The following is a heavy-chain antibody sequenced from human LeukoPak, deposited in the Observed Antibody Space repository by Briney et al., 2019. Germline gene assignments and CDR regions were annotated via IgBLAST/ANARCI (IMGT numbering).Heavy chain of an antibody. Sequence: SETLSLTCTVSGGSISSSSYYWGWIRQPPGKGLEWIGSIYYSGGTYYNPSLKSRVTISVDTSKNQFSLKLSSVTAADTAVYYCARRTSSWVDYWGQGTLVTVSS. V-gene: IGHV4-39*01. CDR2: IYYSGGT. D-gene: IGHD6-13*01. CDR1: GGSISSSSYY. CDR3: ARRTSSWVDY. J-gene: IGHJ4*02.